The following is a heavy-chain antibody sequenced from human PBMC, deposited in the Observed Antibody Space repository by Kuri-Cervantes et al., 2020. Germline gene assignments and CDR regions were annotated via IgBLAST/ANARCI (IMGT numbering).Heavy chain of an antibody. CDR2: ISSSSSYI. Sequence: GESLKISCAASGFTFSSYSMNWVRQAPGKGLEWVSSISSSSSYIYYADSVKGRFTISRDNSKNTLYLQMYSLTAEDTAVYFCAGGDGYNYVGFDYWGQGTLVTVSS. D-gene: IGHD5-24*01. CDR1: GFTFSSYS. CDR3: AGGDGYNYVGFDY. V-gene: IGHV3-21*04. J-gene: IGHJ4*02.